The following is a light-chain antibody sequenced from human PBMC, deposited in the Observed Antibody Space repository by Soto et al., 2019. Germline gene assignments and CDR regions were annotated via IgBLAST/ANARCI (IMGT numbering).Light chain of an antibody. CDR3: CSYAAGSGSFVI. CDR1: SSDFGSYNL. J-gene: IGLJ2*01. V-gene: IGLV2-23*01. Sequence: QSVLTQPASVSGSPGQSITISCTETSSDFGSYNLVSWYQHHPGKAPKFMIYEDDKRPSGVSNRFSGSKSGNTASLTISGLQAEDEADYYFCSYAAGSGSFVIFGGGTKLTVL. CDR2: EDD.